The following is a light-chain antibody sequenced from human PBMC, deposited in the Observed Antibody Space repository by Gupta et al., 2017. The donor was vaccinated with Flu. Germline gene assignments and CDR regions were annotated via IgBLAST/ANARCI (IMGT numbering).Light chain of an antibody. CDR1: QSVRPY. CDR3: QQRANWPLT. CDR2: DAS. V-gene: IGKV3-11*01. Sequence: GKRATLSCRLRQSVRPYVGWYKQKPGQAPRLLIDDASIRASSIPARFSGSGSGTDFTLTISILEPEDFAVYFCQQRANWPLTFGGGSRVEI. J-gene: IGKJ4*01.